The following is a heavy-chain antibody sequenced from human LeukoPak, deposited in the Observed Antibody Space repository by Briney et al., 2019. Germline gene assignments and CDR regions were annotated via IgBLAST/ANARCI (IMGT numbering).Heavy chain of an antibody. Sequence: GASVKVSCKASGYTFTSYDINWVRQATGQGLEWMGWMNPNSGSTGYAQKFQGRVTMTRNTSISTAYMELSSLRSEDTAVYYCARGLRAAAGSEYFQHWGQGTLVTVSS. CDR2: MNPNSGST. CDR1: GYTFTSYD. J-gene: IGHJ1*01. CDR3: ARGLRAAAGSEYFQH. V-gene: IGHV1-8*01. D-gene: IGHD6-13*01.